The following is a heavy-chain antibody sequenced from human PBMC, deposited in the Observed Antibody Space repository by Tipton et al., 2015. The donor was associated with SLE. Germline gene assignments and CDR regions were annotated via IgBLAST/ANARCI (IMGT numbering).Heavy chain of an antibody. CDR2: IYYSGST. D-gene: IGHD3-22*01. J-gene: IGHJ4*02. Sequence: TLSLTCTVSGGSISSHYWSWIRQPPGKGLEWIGYIYYSGSTNYNPSLKSRVTISVDTSKNQFSLKLSSVTAADTAVYYCARGSMWDYDSSGYFPFDYWGQGTLVTVSS. V-gene: IGHV4-59*11. CDR3: ARGSMWDYDSSGYFPFDY. CDR1: GGSISSHY.